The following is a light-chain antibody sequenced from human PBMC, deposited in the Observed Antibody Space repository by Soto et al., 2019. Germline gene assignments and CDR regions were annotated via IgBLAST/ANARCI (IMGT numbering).Light chain of an antibody. CDR3: SSYTTTSTI. J-gene: IGLJ2*01. Sequence: QSVLTQPASVSGSPGQSITISCTGTSSDVGGYNFVSWYQHHPGKAPKLVIHEVSSRPSGVSDRFSGSKSGNTASLTISGLQAEDEGAYYCSSYTTTSTIFGGGTQLTVL. CDR2: EVS. V-gene: IGLV2-14*01. CDR1: SSDVGGYNF.